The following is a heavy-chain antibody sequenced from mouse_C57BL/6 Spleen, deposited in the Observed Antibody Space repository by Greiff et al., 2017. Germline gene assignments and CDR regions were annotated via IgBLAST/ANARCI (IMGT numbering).Heavy chain of an antibody. V-gene: IGHV14-2*01. CDR1: GFNIKDYY. J-gene: IGHJ2*01. Sequence: EVQLQQSGAELVKPGASVKLSCTASGFNIKDYYMHWVKQRTEQGLEWIGRLDPEDGETKSAPKFQGKATITADTSTNTAYLQLSSLTSDDTAVYYCARTTEGYFDYWGQGTTLTVSS. CDR3: ARTTEGYFDY. D-gene: IGHD1-1*01. CDR2: LDPEDGET.